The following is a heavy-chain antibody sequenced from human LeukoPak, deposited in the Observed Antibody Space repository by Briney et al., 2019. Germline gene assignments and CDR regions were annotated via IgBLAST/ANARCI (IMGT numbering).Heavy chain of an antibody. CDR2: ISSSSSYI. CDR3: ARASGSGYYDY. V-gene: IGHV3-21*01. J-gene: IGHJ4*02. CDR1: GFTFSSYS. Sequence: GGSLRLSCAASGFTFSSYSMNWVRQAPGKGLAWVSSISSSSSYIYYADSVKGRFTISRDNAKNSLYLQMNSLRAEDTAVYYCARASGSGYYDYWGQGTLVTVSS. D-gene: IGHD3-3*01.